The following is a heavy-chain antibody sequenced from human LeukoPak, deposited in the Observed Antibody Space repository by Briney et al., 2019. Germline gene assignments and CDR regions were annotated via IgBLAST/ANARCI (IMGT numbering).Heavy chain of an antibody. V-gene: IGHV1-18*01. Sequence: ASVTVSCKASGYTFTSYGISWVRQAPGQGLEWMGWISAYNGNTNYAQKLQGRVTMTTDTSTSTAYMELRSLRSDDTAVYYCARVEPYRGYCSGGCWFDPWGQGTLVTVSS. J-gene: IGHJ5*02. D-gene: IGHD2-15*01. CDR1: GYTFTSYG. CDR3: ARVEPYRGYCSGGCWFDP. CDR2: ISAYNGNT.